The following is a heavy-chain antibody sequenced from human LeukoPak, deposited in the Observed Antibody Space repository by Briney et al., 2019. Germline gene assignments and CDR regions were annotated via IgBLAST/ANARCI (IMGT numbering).Heavy chain of an antibody. CDR2: IYYSGST. D-gene: IGHD1-26*01. CDR1: GASISSFY. CDR3: ARAGYGVGDTAHHYFDY. Sequence: SETLSLTCTVSGASISSFYWSWIRQPPGKGLECIGYIYYSGSTNYNPSLKSRVTMSVDTSKSQFSLKLSSVTAADTAGYYCARAGYGVGDTAHHYFDYWGQGTLVTVSS. V-gene: IGHV4-59*01. J-gene: IGHJ4*02.